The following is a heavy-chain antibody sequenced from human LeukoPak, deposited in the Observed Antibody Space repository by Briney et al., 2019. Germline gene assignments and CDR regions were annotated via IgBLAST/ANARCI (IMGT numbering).Heavy chain of an antibody. CDR3: ARRGDRFDY. V-gene: IGHV3-48*03. D-gene: IGHD3-16*01. J-gene: IGHJ4*02. CDR1: GFTFSSYE. CDR2: ISSSGTTI. Sequence: GGSLRLSCAASGFTFSSYEMNWVRQAPGKGLEWVSYISSSGTTIYYADSVKGRFTMSRDNAKNSLYLQMNSLRAEDTAVYYCARRGDRFDYWGQGTLVTVSS.